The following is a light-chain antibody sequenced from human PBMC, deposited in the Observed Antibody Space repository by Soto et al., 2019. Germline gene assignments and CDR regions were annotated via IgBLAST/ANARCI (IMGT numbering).Light chain of an antibody. J-gene: IGLJ1*01. V-gene: IGLV2-14*01. CDR3: RLCAVGSKLGD. CDR1: SSDVGGYNY. Sequence: QSVLTQPASVSGSPGQSITISCTGTSSDVGGYNYVSWYQQHPGKAPKLMIYDVSNRPSGVSNRFSGSKSGNTDSLTKSGLQAEDEGDYGGRLCAVGSKLGDFGDEIKV. CDR2: DVS.